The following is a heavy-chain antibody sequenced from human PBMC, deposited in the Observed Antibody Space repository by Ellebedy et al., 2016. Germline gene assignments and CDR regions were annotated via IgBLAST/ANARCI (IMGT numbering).Heavy chain of an antibody. CDR1: GFTFNIAG. D-gene: IGHD1-26*01. Sequence: GESLKISCAASGFTFNIAGMTWVRQAPGKGLEWVATIVFSGTATYYSDSVKGRFIISRDNAKNSLYLQMNSLRAEDTAVYYCAREGIVGAPRVADYWGQGTLVTVSS. CDR2: IVFSGTAT. CDR3: AREGIVGAPRVADY. J-gene: IGHJ4*02. V-gene: IGHV3-21*04.